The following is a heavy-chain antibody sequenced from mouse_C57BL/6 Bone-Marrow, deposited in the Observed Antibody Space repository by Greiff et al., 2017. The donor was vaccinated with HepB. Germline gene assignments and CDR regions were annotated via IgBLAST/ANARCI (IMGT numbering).Heavy chain of an antibody. Sequence: EVHLVESGGGLVKPGGSLKLSCAASGFTFSDYGMHWVRQAPEKGLEWVAYISSGSSTIYYADTVKGRFTISRDNAKNTLFLQMTRLRSEDTAMYYCARANLLLRYYAMDYWGQGTSVTVSS. CDR3: ARANLLLRYYAMDY. V-gene: IGHV5-17*01. CDR2: ISSGSSTI. D-gene: IGHD1-1*01. J-gene: IGHJ4*01. CDR1: GFTFSDYG.